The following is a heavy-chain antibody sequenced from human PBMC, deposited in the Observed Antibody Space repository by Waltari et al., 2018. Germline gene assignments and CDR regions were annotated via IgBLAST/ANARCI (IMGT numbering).Heavy chain of an antibody. CDR2: FYPGDSDT. D-gene: IGHD1-26*01. CDR3: ARHRGSPGYYYGMDV. J-gene: IGHJ6*02. Sequence: EVQLVQSGAEVKTPGQSLTIPCQGSAYSFTTNWVDWVRPVPGKGLGWMGIFYPGDSDTRYSPSFQGQVTISADKSISTAYLQWSSLKASDTAMYYCARHRGSPGYYYGMDVWGQGTMVTVSS. CDR1: AYSFTTNW. V-gene: IGHV5-51*01.